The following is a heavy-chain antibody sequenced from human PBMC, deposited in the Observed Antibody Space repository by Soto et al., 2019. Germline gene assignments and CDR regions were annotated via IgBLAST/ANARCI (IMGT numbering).Heavy chain of an antibody. V-gene: IGHV3-30*04. CDR3: ARELRKRGESYGRTMDV. Sequence: QEQLVESGGGVVQPGGSLRLSCTASGFTFSTYAIHWVRQAPGKGLEWVAVISYDGRHKYYADAVEGRFTISRDNSKNTRYVQMTGLRAEDTAVYYWARELRKRGESYGRTMDVWGQGATVTVSS. D-gene: IGHD4-17*01. CDR1: GFTFSTYA. CDR2: ISYDGRHK. J-gene: IGHJ6*02.